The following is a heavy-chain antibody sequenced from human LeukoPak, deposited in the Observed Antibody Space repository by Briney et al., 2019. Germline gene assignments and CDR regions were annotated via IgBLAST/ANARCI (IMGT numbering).Heavy chain of an antibody. Sequence: PGGSLGLSCAASGFTFSSYAMNWVRQAPGKGLEWVSSISSSSSYIYYADSVKGRFTISRDNAKNSLYLQMNSLRAEDTAVYYCARDSSSSWSYYYYYYGMDVWGQGTTVTVSS. CDR2: ISSSSSYI. J-gene: IGHJ6*02. CDR3: ARDSSSSWSYYYYYYGMDV. D-gene: IGHD6-13*01. CDR1: GFTFSSYA. V-gene: IGHV3-21*01.